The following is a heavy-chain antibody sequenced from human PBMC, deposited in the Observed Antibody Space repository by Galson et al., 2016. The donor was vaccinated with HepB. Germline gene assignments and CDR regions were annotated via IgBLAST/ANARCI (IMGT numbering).Heavy chain of an antibody. Sequence: SVKVSCKASGYTFTTYSMHWVRQAPGQRPEWMGWISADNDKTRYSQKLQGRVTISRDTSTNTAYMELSSLRFEDTAVYYCARGGRPYSPMIIMTEIDYWGQGTLVTVSS. J-gene: IGHJ4*02. CDR3: ARGGRPYSPMIIMTEIDY. D-gene: IGHD3-22*01. CDR2: ISADNDKT. CDR1: GYTFTTYS. V-gene: IGHV1-3*01.